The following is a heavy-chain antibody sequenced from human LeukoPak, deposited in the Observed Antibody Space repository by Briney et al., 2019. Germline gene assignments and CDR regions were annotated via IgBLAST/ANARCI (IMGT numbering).Heavy chain of an antibody. CDR2: IRSSDNTI. CDR1: GFTFTSYS. Sequence: GGSLRLSCAASGFTFTSYSVNWVRQAPGKGLEWVSYIRSSDNTISYADSVKGRFTISRDNAQNSLYLQMNSLRAEDTAVYYCARDRLYAFDIRGQGTMVTVSS. V-gene: IGHV3-48*01. D-gene: IGHD6-25*01. CDR3: ARDRLYAFDI. J-gene: IGHJ3*02.